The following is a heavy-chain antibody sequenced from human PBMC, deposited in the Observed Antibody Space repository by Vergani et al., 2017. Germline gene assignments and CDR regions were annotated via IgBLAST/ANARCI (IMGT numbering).Heavy chain of an antibody. CDR1: GFTFSSYG. CDR2: ISYDGSNK. CDR3: AKDRDYGDYDELCDY. J-gene: IGHJ4*02. V-gene: IGHV3-30*18. Sequence: QVQLVESGGGVVQPGRSLRLSCAASGFTFSSYGMHWVRQAPGKGLEWVAVISYDGSNKYYADSVKGRFTISRDNSKNTLYLQMNSLRAEDTAVYYCAKDRDYGDYDELCDYGGQGTLVTVSS. D-gene: IGHD4-17*01.